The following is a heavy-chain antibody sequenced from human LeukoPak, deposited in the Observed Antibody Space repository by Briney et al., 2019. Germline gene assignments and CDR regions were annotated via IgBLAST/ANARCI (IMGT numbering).Heavy chain of an antibody. J-gene: IGHJ4*02. V-gene: IGHV3-48*01. CDR1: GFTFSSYS. CDR3: AATYGDYRWSLY. Sequence: GGSLRLSCAASGFTFSSYSMSWVRQAPGTGLEWLSYISSSSSTVYYADSVKGRSTISRDNAKNSLYLQMNSLRAEDTAVYYCAATYGDYRWSLYWGQGTLVTVSS. CDR2: ISSSSSTV. D-gene: IGHD4-17*01.